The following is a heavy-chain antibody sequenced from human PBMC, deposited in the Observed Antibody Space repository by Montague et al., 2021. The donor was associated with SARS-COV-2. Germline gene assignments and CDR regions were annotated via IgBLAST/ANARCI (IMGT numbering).Heavy chain of an antibody. V-gene: IGHV4-61*02. Sequence: TLSLTCTVSGGSISSGSYYWSWIRQPAGKGLEWIGRIYTSGSTDYNPSLKSRVTISVDTSKNQFSLKLSSVTAADTAVYYCARHVSGSLTHFHHWGQGSLVTVSS. CDR3: ARHVSGSLTHFHH. CDR2: IYTSGST. J-gene: IGHJ1*01. CDR1: GGSISSGSYY. D-gene: IGHD1-26*01.